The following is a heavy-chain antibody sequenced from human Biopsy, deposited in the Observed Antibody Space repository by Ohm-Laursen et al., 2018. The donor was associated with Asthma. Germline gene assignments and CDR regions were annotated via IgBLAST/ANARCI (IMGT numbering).Heavy chain of an antibody. CDR3: ASDFPKDYVRYNFQF. CDR1: GYSLTDLS. J-gene: IGHJ4*02. D-gene: IGHD4-17*01. CDR2: HDHEEGGT. V-gene: IGHV1-24*01. Sequence: ASVKVSCKVPGYSLTDLSMHWVRQAPGQGLEWMGGHDHEEGGTVNARRFQGRVTMTEDTSTATAYMELSSLSSDDTAVYYCASDFPKDYVRYNFQFWGQGTLVTVSS.